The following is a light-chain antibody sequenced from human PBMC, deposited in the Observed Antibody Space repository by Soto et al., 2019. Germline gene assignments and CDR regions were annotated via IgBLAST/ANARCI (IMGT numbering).Light chain of an antibody. CDR3: QQYNSWPQT. Sequence: EIVMPQSQATLSVSPGESATLSCRASQSVSSNLAWYQQKPGQAHRLLIYGASTRATGIPARFSGSGSGTEFTLTISSLQSEEFGVYYCQQYNSWPQTVGQGTKVDIK. CDR1: QSVSSN. CDR2: GAS. V-gene: IGKV3-15*01. J-gene: IGKJ1*01.